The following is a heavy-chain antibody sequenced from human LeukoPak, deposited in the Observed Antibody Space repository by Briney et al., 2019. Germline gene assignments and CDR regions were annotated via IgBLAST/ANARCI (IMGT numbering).Heavy chain of an antibody. D-gene: IGHD2-2*01. CDR3: ARGIVVEPAAMSWFDS. CDR1: GGSISSSSYY. Sequence: SETLSLTCTVSGGSISSSSYYWGWIRQPPGKGLEWIGHIYYSGSTNYNPSLRSRVTISVDTSKNQFSLKLSSVTAADTAVYYCARGIVVEPAAMSWFDSWGQGTLVTVSP. J-gene: IGHJ5*01. V-gene: IGHV4-61*05. CDR2: IYYSGST.